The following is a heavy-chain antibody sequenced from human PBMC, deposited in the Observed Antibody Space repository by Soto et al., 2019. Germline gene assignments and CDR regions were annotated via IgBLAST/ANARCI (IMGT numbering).Heavy chain of an antibody. CDR2: IWYDGSNK. D-gene: IGHD3-10*01. V-gene: IGHV3-33*01. Sequence: GSLRLSCAASGFTFIIYGRHWVRQAPGKGLEWVAVIWYDGSNKYYADSVKGRFTTSRDNSKNTLYLQMNSLRAEDTAVYYCARVSPNYGSGSYYNSWFDPWGQGTLVTVSS. J-gene: IGHJ5*02. CDR3: ARVSPNYGSGSYYNSWFDP. CDR1: GFTFIIYG.